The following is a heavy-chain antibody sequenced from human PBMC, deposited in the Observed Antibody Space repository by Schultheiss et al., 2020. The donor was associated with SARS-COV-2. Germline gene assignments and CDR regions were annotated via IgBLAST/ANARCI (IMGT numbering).Heavy chain of an antibody. J-gene: IGHJ6*03. CDR1: GGSISSYY. Sequence: SETLSLTCTVSGGSISSYYWSWIRQPPGKGLEWIGYIYYSGSTNYNPSLKSRVTISVDTSKNQFSLKLSSVTAADTAVYYCARAAKIHYMDVWGKGTTVTVSS. CDR2: IYYSGST. V-gene: IGHV4-59*12. CDR3: ARAAKIHYMDV.